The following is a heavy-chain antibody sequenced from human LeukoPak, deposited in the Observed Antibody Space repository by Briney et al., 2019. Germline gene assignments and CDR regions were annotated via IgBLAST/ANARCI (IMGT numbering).Heavy chain of an antibody. CDR3: AGASGSYF. D-gene: IGHD1-26*01. CDR1: GGSLSSYY. J-gene: IGHJ4*03. V-gene: IGHV4-59*01. CDR2: IYYSGST. Sequence: SETLSLTCTVSGGSLSSYYWSWIRPPPRQGLDWIGYIYYSGSTNHNPSLKTRVTISVDTSKNQLSLKLSSVTAADPAGHYCAGASGSYF.